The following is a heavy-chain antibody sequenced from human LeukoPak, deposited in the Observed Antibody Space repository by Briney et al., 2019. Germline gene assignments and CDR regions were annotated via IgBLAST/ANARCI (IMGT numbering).Heavy chain of an antibody. CDR1: GGSISSSSYY. CDR2: IYYSGST. D-gene: IGHD3-22*01. J-gene: IGHJ5*02. V-gene: IGHV4-39*07. Sequence: PSETLSLTCTVSGGSISSSSYYWGWIRQPPGKGLEWIGSIYYSGSTYYNPSLKSRVTISVDTSKNQFSLKLSSVTAADTAVYYCARDGRPPRITMIVVVITPGGFDPWGQGTLVTVSS. CDR3: ARDGRPPRITMIVVVITPGGFDP.